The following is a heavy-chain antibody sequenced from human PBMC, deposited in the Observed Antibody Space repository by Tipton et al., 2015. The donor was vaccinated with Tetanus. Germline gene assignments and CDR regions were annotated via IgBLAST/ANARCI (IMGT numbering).Heavy chain of an antibody. CDR3: AKDSNLPYYDFWSGCLFDP. V-gene: IGHV3-23*01. D-gene: IGHD3-3*01. Sequence: AASGFTFSSYAMSWVRQAPGKGLEWVSAISGSGGSTYYADSVKGRFTISRDNSKNTLYLQINSLRAEDTAVYYCAKDSNLPYYDFWSGCLFDPWGQGTLVTVSS. CDR1: GFTFSSYA. CDR2: ISGSGGST. J-gene: IGHJ5*02.